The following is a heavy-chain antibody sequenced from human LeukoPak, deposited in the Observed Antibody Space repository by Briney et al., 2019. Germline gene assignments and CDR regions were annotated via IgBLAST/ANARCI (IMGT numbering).Heavy chain of an antibody. CDR2: ISYDGSNK. J-gene: IGHJ6*03. D-gene: IGHD2-8*01. V-gene: IGHV3-30*01. Sequence: PGGPLRLSCAASGFTFSSYAMHWVRQAPGKGLEWVAVISYDGSNKHYADSVKGRFTISRDNSKNTLYLQMNSLRAEDTAVYYCARPIDIVLMVYAGMDVWGKGTTVTVSS. CDR3: ARPIDIVLMVYAGMDV. CDR1: GFTFSSYA.